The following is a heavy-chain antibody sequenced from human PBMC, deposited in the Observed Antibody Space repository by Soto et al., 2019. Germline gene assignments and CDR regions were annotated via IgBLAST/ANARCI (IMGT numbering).Heavy chain of an antibody. J-gene: IGHJ4*02. D-gene: IGHD6-13*01. V-gene: IGHV3-23*01. CDR1: GFTFSSYA. Sequence: EVQLLESGGGLVQPGGSLRLSCAASGFTFSSYAMSWVRQAPGKGLEWVSAISGSGGSTYYADSVKGRFTISRDNSKNPMYLQMNILRAEDTAVYYCAAPRRDGGTRGSSWSAPYYFDYWGQGTLVTVAS. CDR2: ISGSGGST. CDR3: AAPRRDGGTRGSSWSAPYYFDY.